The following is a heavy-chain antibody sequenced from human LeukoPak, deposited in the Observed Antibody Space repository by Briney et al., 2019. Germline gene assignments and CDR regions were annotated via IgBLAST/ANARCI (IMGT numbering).Heavy chain of an antibody. CDR3: ARLTTVTNWFDP. CDR2: IYTSGST. J-gene: IGHJ5*02. D-gene: IGHD4-17*01. Sequence: SETLSLTCTVSVGSISSHYWSWIRQPPGKGLEWIGYIYTSGSTNYNPSLKSRVTISVDTSKNQFSLKLSSVTAADTAVYYCARLTTVTNWFDPWGQGTLVTVSS. V-gene: IGHV4-4*09. CDR1: VGSISSHY.